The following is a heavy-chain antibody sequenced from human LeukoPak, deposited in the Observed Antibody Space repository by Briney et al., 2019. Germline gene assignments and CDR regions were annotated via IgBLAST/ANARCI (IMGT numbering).Heavy chain of an antibody. Sequence: SETLSLTCTVSGGSISTYYWSWIRQPPGKGLEWIGYIYYSGSTNYHPSLRSRVTISVDTSKNQFSLQLNSVTPEDTAVYYCARGALQPSKLAFDYWGQGTLVTVSS. CDR1: GGSISTYY. CDR2: IYYSGST. J-gene: IGHJ4*02. V-gene: IGHV4-59*12. D-gene: IGHD1-1*01. CDR3: ARGALQPSKLAFDY.